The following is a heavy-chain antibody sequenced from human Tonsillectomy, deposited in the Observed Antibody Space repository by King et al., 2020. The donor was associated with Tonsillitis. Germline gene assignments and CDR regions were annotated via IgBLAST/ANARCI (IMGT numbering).Heavy chain of an antibody. CDR1: GFTFSTYA. Sequence: DVQLVESGGGLVQPGGSLRLSCAASGFTFSTYAMSWVRQAPGKGLEWVSAISGSGASTYYADSVGGRFTISRDNSKNTLYLEMNSLRAEDTAVYNCAKAMGYSYLYYFDYWGQGTLVTVSS. J-gene: IGHJ4*02. CDR3: AKAMGYSYLYYFDY. CDR2: ISGSGAST. D-gene: IGHD5-18*01. V-gene: IGHV3-23*04.